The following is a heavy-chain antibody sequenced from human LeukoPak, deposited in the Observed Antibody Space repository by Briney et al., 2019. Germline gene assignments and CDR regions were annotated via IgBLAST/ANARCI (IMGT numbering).Heavy chain of an antibody. CDR2: INPSGGST. CDR1: GYTFTSYY. V-gene: IGHV1-46*01. J-gene: IGHJ3*02. D-gene: IGHD5-24*01. CDR3: ARFLRGGYNLRDPFDI. Sequence: ASVKVSCKASGYTFTSYYMYWVRQAPGQGLEWMGIINPSGGSTSYAQKFQGRVTMTRDTSTSTVYMELSSLRSEDTAVYYCARFLRGGYNLRDPFDIWGHGTMVTVSS.